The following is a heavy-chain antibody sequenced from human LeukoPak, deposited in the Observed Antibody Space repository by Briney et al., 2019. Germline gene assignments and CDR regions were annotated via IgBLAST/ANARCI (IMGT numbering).Heavy chain of an antibody. CDR3: ARGRTTMVRGGFNKFDY. V-gene: IGHV3-20*04. CDR1: EFSVGSNY. Sequence: GGSLRLSCAASEFSVGSNYMTWVRQAPGKGLEWVSGINWNGGSTGYADSVKGRFTISRDNAKNSLYLQMNSLRAEDTALYYCARGRTTMVRGGFNKFDYWGQGTLVTVSS. CDR2: INWNGGST. D-gene: IGHD3-10*01. J-gene: IGHJ4*02.